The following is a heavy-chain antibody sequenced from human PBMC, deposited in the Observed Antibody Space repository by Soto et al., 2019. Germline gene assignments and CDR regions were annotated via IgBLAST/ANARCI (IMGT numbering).Heavy chain of an antibody. CDR3: ARGRASGSYYLLDY. CDR2: INPNSGNI. J-gene: IGHJ4*01. Sequence: VASVKVSCKASGNTFTSYDINWVRQATGHGLEWMGWINPNSGNIGYAQKFQGRVTMTRDTAIRTAYMEVSRLRSDDTAVYYCARGRASGSYYLLDYWGHGTLVTVSS. D-gene: IGHD3-10*01. CDR1: GNTFTSYD. V-gene: IGHV1-8*01.